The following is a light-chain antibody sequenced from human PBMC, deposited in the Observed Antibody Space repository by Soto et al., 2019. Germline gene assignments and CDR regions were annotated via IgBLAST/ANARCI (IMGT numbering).Light chain of an antibody. V-gene: IGKV1-39*01. CDR1: QSIGTY. CDR3: QQSYSTPQT. CDR2: AAS. J-gene: IGKJ1*01. Sequence: DIQMTQSPSSLSASVGDRVTITCRASQSIGTYFNWYQQKPGKAPKLLIFAASSLQTGVPSRFSGSGSGTDFTLTISSLQPEDFAPYSCQQSYSTPQTFGQGTKVEIK.